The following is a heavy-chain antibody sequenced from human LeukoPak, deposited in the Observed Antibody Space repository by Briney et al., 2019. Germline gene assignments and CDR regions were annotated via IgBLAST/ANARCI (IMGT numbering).Heavy chain of an antibody. Sequence: PGGSLRLSCAASGFTFSDYYMSWIRQAPGKGLEWVSYISSSGNTIYYADSVKGRFTISRDNAKNSLYLQMNSLRAEDTAVYYCARDRGYSGYDAFLDYWGQGTLVTVSS. V-gene: IGHV3-11*04. CDR2: ISSSGNTI. CDR3: ARDRGYSGYDAFLDY. D-gene: IGHD5-12*01. CDR1: GFTFSDYY. J-gene: IGHJ4*02.